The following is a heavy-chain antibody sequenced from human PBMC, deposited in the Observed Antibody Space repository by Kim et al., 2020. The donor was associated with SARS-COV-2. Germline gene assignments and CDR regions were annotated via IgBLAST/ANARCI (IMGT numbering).Heavy chain of an antibody. CDR3: ARDHVVAQLAWSSYWYFDL. J-gene: IGHJ2*01. CDR1: GGSISSYY. D-gene: IGHD2-15*01. CDR2: IYYSGST. V-gene: IGHV4-59*01. Sequence: SETLSLTCTVSGGSISSYYWSWIRQPPGKGLEWIGYIYYSGSTNYNPSLKSRVTISVDTSKNQFSLKLSSVTAADTAVYYCARDHVVAQLAWSSYWYFDLWGRGTLVTVSS.